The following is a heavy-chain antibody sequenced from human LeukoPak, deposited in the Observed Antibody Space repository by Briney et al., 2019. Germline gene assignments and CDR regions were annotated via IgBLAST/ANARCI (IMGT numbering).Heavy chain of an antibody. J-gene: IGHJ6*03. Sequence: SETLSLTCAVYGGSFSGYYWSWIRQPPGKGLEWIGEINHSGSTNYNPSLKSRVTISVDTSKNQFSLKLSSVTAADTAVYYCASSTHYYYYYMDVWGKGTTVTVSS. V-gene: IGHV4-34*01. D-gene: IGHD2-2*01. CDR2: INHSGST. CDR1: GGSFSGYY. CDR3: ASSTHYYYYYMDV.